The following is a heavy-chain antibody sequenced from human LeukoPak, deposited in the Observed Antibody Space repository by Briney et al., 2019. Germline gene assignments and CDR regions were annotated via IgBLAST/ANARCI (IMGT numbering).Heavy chain of an antibody. CDR1: GGTFSSYA. V-gene: IGHV1-69*05. CDR3: AREAVLNDSSGYYYEDLDY. CDR2: IIPIFGTA. Sequence: SVKVSCKASGGTFSSYAISWVRQAPGQGREWMGRIIPIFGTANYAQKFQGRVTITTDESTSTAYMELSSLRSEDTAVYYCAREAVLNDSSGYYYEDLDYWGQGTLVTVSS. D-gene: IGHD3-22*01. J-gene: IGHJ4*02.